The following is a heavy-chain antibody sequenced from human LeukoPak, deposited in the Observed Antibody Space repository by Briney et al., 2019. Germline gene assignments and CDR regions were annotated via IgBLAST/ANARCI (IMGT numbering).Heavy chain of an antibody. CDR1: GFTFSDYY. J-gene: IGHJ6*03. CDR2: ISSSGSTI. V-gene: IGHV3-11*01. D-gene: IGHD2-2*01. Sequence: NPGGSLRLSCAASGFTFSDYYMSWIRQAPGKGLEWVSYISSSGSTIYYADSVKGRFTISRDNAKNSLYLQMNSLRAEDTAVYYCARTTEGYCSSASCFGFSYSYYMDVWGKGTTVTISS. CDR3: ARTTEGYCSSASCFGFSYSYYMDV.